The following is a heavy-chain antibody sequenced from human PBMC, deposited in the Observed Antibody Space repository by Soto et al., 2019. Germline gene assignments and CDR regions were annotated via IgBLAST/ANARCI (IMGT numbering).Heavy chain of an antibody. CDR1: GGSISSGGYS. V-gene: IGHV4-30-2*01. D-gene: IGHD3-10*01. CDR2: IYHSGST. J-gene: IGHJ3*02. CDR3: ARDADFVSGNSKFWAFDI. Sequence: SETLSLTCAVSGGSISSGGYSWSWIRQPPGKGLEWIGYIYHSGSTYYNPSLKSQLTISLDNSKKQISLRLTSVTAADTAVYYCARDADFVSGNSKFWAFDIWGQGTMVTVSS.